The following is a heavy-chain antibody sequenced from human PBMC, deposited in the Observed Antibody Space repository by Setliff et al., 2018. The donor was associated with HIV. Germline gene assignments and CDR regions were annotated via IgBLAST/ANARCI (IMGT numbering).Heavy chain of an antibody. CDR1: GFTFDDYA. D-gene: IGHD6-13*01. CDR2: ISWNSGSI. Sequence: QPGGVPRLSCAGSGFTFDDYAMHWVRQAPGKGLEWVSGISWNSGSIGYADSVKGRFTISRDNAKNSLYLQMNSLRAEDMALYYCAKGDHTISSTWSPYFDYWGQGTLVTVSS. CDR3: AKGDHTISSTWSPYFDY. V-gene: IGHV3-9*03. J-gene: IGHJ4*02.